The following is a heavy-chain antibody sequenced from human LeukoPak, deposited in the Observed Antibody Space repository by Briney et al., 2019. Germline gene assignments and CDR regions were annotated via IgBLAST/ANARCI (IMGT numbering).Heavy chain of an antibody. D-gene: IGHD3-10*01. V-gene: IGHV4-4*02. CDR3: AVGESHAFDI. CDR2: IFRNGYT. J-gene: IGHJ3*02. CDR1: GDCGTVSGHPITYIHW. Sequence: SGTLSLTCTVSGDCGTVSGHPITYIHWRSWMRQTPPRGLEWIGEIFRNGYTNYNPSLKSRVTMSLDESQRQFSLTLTSVTAADTAVYYCAVGESHAFDIWGQGTMVTVSS.